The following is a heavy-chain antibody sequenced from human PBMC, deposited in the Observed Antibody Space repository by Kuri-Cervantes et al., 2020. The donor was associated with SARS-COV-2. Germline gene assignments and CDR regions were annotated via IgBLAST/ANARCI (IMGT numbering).Heavy chain of an antibody. CDR2: ISDDGSNK. CDR1: VFTLSSFA. Sequence: GGSLRLSCTASVFTLSSFAMHWVRQAPGKGLEWVAVISDDGSNKFYSDSVRGRFTISRDNSKNTLYLQMDSLRAEDTAVYYCAKGFVPAAPRGDYWGQGTLVTVSS. D-gene: IGHD2-2*01. V-gene: IGHV3-30*18. CDR3: AKGFVPAAPRGDY. J-gene: IGHJ4*02.